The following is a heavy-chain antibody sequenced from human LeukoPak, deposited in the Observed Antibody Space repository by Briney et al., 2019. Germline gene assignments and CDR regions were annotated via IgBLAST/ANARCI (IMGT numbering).Heavy chain of an antibody. V-gene: IGHV3-53*01. CDR2: ISSADTT. D-gene: IGHD6-19*01. CDR1: GFTFSNYV. J-gene: IGHJ3*02. Sequence: GGSLRLSCAASGFTFSNYVMSWVRQAPGKGLEWVSVISSADTTYYADSVKGRFTISRDNSKNTVYLQMNSLRAEDTAMYYCARDPVQWPRKGAFDIWGQGTMVTVSS. CDR3: ARDPVQWPRKGAFDI.